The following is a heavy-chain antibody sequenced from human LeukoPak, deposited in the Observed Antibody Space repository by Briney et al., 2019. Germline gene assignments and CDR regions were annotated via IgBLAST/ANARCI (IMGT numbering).Heavy chain of an antibody. Sequence: SETLSLTCAVYGGSFSGYDWTWIRQPPGKGLEWIGEINHSGSTNYNPSLKSRVTISVDTSKNKFSLKLSSVTAADTAVYYCARGRIVSASYAYWGQGTLVTVSS. D-gene: IGHD2/OR15-2a*01. V-gene: IGHV4-34*01. CDR1: GGSFSGYD. J-gene: IGHJ4*02. CDR2: INHSGST. CDR3: ARGRIVSASYAY.